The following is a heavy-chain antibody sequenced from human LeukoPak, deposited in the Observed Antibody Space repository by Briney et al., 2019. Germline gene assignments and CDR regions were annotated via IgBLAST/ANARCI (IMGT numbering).Heavy chain of an antibody. CDR3: ARAAYSGSYHSDY. D-gene: IGHD1-26*01. CDR2: IYYSGST. J-gene: IGHJ4*02. V-gene: IGHV4-61*01. Sequence: SQTLSLTCTVSGGSVNSGSYYWNWIRQPPGKGLEWIGYIYYSGSTNYNPSLKSRVTISVDTSKNQFSLKLSSVTAADTAVYYCARAAYSGSYHSDYWGQGTLVTVSS. CDR1: GGSVNSGSYY.